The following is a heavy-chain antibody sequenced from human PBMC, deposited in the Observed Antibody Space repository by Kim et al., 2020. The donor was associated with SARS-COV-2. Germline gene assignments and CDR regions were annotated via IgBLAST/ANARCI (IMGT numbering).Heavy chain of an antibody. CDR3: ARDLRRRGSAAAGTRGLNYYYGMDV. V-gene: IGHV4-4*07. CDR2: IYTSGST. CDR1: GGSISSYY. Sequence: SETLSLTCTVSGGSISSYYWSWIRQPAGKGLEWIGRIYTSGSTNYNPSLKSRVTMSVDTSKNQFSLKLSSVTAADTAVYYCARDLRRRGSAAAGTRGLNYYYGMDVWGQGTTVTVSS. J-gene: IGHJ6*02. D-gene: IGHD6-13*01.